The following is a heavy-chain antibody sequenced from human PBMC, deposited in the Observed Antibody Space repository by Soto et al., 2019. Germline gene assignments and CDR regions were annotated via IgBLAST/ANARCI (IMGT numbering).Heavy chain of an antibody. J-gene: IGHJ4*02. Sequence: GGSLRLSCAASGFTFTSYAMHWVRQAPGKGLEWVAVISNDGSNYYYADSVRGRFTISRDNTKNSLYLQMNSLRAEDTAVYYCARDYYYDSSGYYAGFDYWGQGTLVTVS. CDR1: GFTFTSYA. CDR2: ISNDGSNY. D-gene: IGHD3-22*01. V-gene: IGHV3-30-3*01. CDR3: ARDYYYDSSGYYAGFDY.